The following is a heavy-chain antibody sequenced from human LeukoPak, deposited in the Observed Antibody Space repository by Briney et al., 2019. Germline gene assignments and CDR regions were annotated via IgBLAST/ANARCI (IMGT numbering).Heavy chain of an antibody. CDR2: INEDGSQK. Sequence: PGRSLRLSCAASGFTFSSYGMHWLRQAPEKGLEWVANINEDGSQKYYLGSVTGRFTISRDNAKNSLYLQMNSLSAEDTAMYYCARDGGWHRFDYWGQGTLVIVSS. J-gene: IGHJ4*02. D-gene: IGHD6-19*01. V-gene: IGHV3-7*03. CDR3: ARDGGWHRFDY. CDR1: GFTFSSYG.